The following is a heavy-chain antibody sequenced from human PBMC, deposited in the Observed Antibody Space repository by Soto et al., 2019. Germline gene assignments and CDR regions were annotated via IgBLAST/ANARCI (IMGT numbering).Heavy chain of an antibody. J-gene: IGHJ4*02. V-gene: IGHV3-23*01. CDR2: ISGSGGST. CDR1: GFTFSSYA. Sequence: PGGSLRLSCAASGFTFSSYAMSWVRQAPGKGLEWVSAISGSGGSTYYADSVKGRFTISRDNSKNTLYLQMNSLRAEDTAVYYCAKEALGYYDSTGYYHTRLYWGQGTLVTVSS. D-gene: IGHD3-22*01. CDR3: AKEALGYYDSTGYYHTRLY.